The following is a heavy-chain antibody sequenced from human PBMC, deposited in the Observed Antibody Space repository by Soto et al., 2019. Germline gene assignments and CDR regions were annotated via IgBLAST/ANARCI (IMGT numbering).Heavy chain of an antibody. CDR1: GVPISTDDYY. V-gene: IGHV4-30-4*01. Sequence: SETLSLTCTVSGVPISTDDYYWTWIRQPPGKGLEWIGYIYYSGSTYYNWSLKSRVTISIDTSKNQFSLNLSSVTAADTAVYYCARSSGDDFFYYGMDVWGHGTTVTVSS. CDR2: IYYSGST. J-gene: IGHJ6*02. CDR3: ARSSGDDFFYYGMDV. D-gene: IGHD4-17*01.